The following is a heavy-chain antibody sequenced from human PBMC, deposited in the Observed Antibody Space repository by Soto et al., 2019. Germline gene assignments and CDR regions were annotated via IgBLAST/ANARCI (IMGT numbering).Heavy chain of an antibody. CDR1: GGSFSGYY. CDR3: ERAPYSSGVDL. J-gene: IGHJ4*02. Sequence: PSETLSLTCAVYGGSFSGYYWSWIRQPPGKGLEWIGEINHSGSTNYNPSPKSRVTIPVDTSKNQFSLKMSSVTAADTAVYYWERAPYSSGVDLWGQGTLVTVSS. D-gene: IGHD6-19*01. V-gene: IGHV4-34*01. CDR2: INHSGST.